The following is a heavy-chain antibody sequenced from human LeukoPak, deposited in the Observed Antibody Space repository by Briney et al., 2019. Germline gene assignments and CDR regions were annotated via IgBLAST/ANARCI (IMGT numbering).Heavy chain of an antibody. CDR2: IYHSGST. D-gene: IGHD6-13*01. CDR3: ARDKGVSSSPYYFDY. V-gene: IGHV4-38-2*02. Sequence: SETLSLTCTVSGYSISSGYYWGWIRQPPGKGLEWIGSIYHSGSTYYNPSLKSRVTISVDTSKNQFSLKLSSVTAADTAVYYCARDKGVSSSPYYFDYWGQGTLVTVSS. J-gene: IGHJ4*02. CDR1: GYSISSGYY.